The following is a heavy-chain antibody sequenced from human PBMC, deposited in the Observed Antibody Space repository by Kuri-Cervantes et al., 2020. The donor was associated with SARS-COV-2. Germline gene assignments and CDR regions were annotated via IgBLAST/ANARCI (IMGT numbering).Heavy chain of an antibody. V-gene: IGHV1-69*13. J-gene: IGHJ5*02. CDR2: IIPTFDTA. CDR1: GGTFSSYS. Sequence: SVKVSCKASGGTFSSYSVNWVRQAPGQGLEWMGRIIPTFDTATYARKFQGRVIFTADESSSTAYMEVNSLTSEDTAVYFCARSQGYCTANSCSWNWFDPWGQGTQVTVSS. D-gene: IGHD2-8*02. CDR3: ARSQGYCTANSCSWNWFDP.